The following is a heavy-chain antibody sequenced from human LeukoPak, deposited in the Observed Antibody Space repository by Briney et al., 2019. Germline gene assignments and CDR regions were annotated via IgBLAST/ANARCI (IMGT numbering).Heavy chain of an antibody. CDR1: GGSISSSNYY. V-gene: IGHV4-39*01. D-gene: IGHD6-6*01. Sequence: SETLSLTCTVSGGSISSSNYYWVWVRQPPGKGLEWIASIFYSGTTYCNPSLQSRVTISVDTSKNQFSLKLSSVSAPDTAVYYCATQGGSSSSYYYGMDVWGQGTTVTVSS. CDR2: IFYSGTT. J-gene: IGHJ6*02. CDR3: ATQGGSSSSYYYGMDV.